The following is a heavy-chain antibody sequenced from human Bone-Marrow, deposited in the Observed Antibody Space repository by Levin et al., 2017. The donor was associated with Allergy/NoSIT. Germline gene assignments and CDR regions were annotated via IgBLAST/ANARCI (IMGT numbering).Heavy chain of an antibody. J-gene: IGHJ6*02. CDR3: GRDWGYCSSTSCPGVDYYYPMDV. CDR2: IWYDGSNK. D-gene: IGHD2-2*01. Sequence: GGSLRLSCAASEFTFRNYGMHWVRQAPGKGLEWVAVIWYDGSNKYYADSVKGRFTISRDNSKNTLFLQMNSLRDEDTAVYYCGRDWGYCSSTSCPGVDYYYPMDVWGQGTTVTVSS. CDR1: EFTFRNYG. V-gene: IGHV3-33*01.